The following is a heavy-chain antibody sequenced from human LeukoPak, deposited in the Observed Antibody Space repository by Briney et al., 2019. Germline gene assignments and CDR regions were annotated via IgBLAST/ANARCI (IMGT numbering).Heavy chain of an antibody. V-gene: IGHV4-39*01. CDR3: ARLPYDFTVGRYYYYMDV. Sequence: SETLSLTCTVSGGSISSSSYYWGWIRQPPGKGLEWIGSIYYSGSTYYNPSLKSRVTISVDTSENQFSLKLSSVTAADTAVYYCARLPYDFTVGRYYYYMDVWGKGTTVTVSS. CDR2: IYYSGST. J-gene: IGHJ6*03. CDR1: GGSISSSSYY. D-gene: IGHD3-3*01.